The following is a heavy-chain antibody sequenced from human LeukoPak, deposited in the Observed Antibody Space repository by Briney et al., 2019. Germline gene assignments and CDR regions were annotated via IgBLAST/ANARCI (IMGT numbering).Heavy chain of an antibody. CDR3: ARGRYAGFV. J-gene: IGHJ3*01. CDR1: GGSFSGYY. Sequence: SETLSLTCAVYGGSFSGYYWSWIRQPPGKGLEWIGEINHSGSTNYNPSLKSRVTISVDTSKNQFSLNLSSVTAADTAMYYCARGRYAGFVWGQGTMVTVSS. D-gene: IGHD2-8*01. CDR2: INHSGST. V-gene: IGHV4-34*01.